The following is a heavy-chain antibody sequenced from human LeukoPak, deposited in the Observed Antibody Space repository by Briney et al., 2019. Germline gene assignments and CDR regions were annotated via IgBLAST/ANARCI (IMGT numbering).Heavy chain of an antibody. J-gene: IGHJ4*02. V-gene: IGHV3-48*02. D-gene: IGHD5-12*01. CDR3: AREGFYSGYDR. CDR2: ISSDSRTI. CDR1: GFTFSTYS. Sequence: GGSLRLSCAASGFTFSTYSMNWVRQAPGKGLEWVSYISSDSRTIYYADSVKGRFTISRDNAKNSLYLQMKSLRDEEDTAVYYCAREGFYSGYDRWGQGTLVTVSS.